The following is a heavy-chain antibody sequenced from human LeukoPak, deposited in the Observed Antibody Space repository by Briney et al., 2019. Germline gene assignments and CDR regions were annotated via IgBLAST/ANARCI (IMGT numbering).Heavy chain of an antibody. V-gene: IGHV1-2*02. CDR2: INPNSGGT. CDR1: GYTFTGYY. CDR3: ARVWAYDYVWGSYRQAPYDY. D-gene: IGHD3-16*02. J-gene: IGHJ4*02. Sequence: GASVKVSCKASGYTFTGYYMHWVRQAPGQGLGWVGLINPNSGGTNYVQKFWGRVTMTRDTSISTAYMALSRLRSDDTAVYYCARVWAYDYVWGSYRQAPYDYWGQGTLVTVSS.